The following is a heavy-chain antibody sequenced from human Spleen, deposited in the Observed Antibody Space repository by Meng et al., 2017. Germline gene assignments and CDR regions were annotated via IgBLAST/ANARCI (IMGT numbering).Heavy chain of an antibody. V-gene: IGHV4-34*01. CDR2: INHSGST. J-gene: IGHJ6*02. CDR3: ARAITSYTWNYYYAMDV. Sequence: SETLSLTCAVYGGSFSGYYWSWIRQPPGKGLEWIGEINHSGSTNYNPSLKSRVTISVDTSKNQFSLKLSSVTAADTAVYYCARAITSYTWNYYYAMDVWGQGTTVTVSS. CDR1: GGSFSGYY. D-gene: IGHD3-16*01.